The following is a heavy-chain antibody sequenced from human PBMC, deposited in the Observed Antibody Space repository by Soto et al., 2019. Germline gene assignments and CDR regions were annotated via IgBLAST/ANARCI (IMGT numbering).Heavy chain of an antibody. Sequence: ASETLSLPCTASGGSMRSFYWNWIRQPPGKGLESIGYIYASGNTNYNPSLKSRVTISVDTSKNQFSLKLSSVTAADTAVYYCARSREGNRGYSYGFGYWGQGTLVTVSS. J-gene: IGHJ4*02. CDR3: ARSREGNRGYSYGFGY. CDR2: IYASGNT. CDR1: GGSMRSFY. V-gene: IGHV4-59*01. D-gene: IGHD5-18*01.